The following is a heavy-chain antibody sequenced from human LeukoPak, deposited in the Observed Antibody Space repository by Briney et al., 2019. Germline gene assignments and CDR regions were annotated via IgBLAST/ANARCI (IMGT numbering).Heavy chain of an antibody. J-gene: IGHJ5*02. Sequence: AGGSLRLSCAASGFTFSSYAMSWVRQAPGKGLEWVSAISGSGGSTYYADSVKGRFTNSRDNSKNTLYLQMNSLRAEDTAVYYCAKDGIQLWFNWFDPWGQGTLVTVSS. CDR2: ISGSGGST. CDR1: GFTFSSYA. V-gene: IGHV3-23*01. CDR3: AKDGIQLWFNWFDP. D-gene: IGHD5-18*01.